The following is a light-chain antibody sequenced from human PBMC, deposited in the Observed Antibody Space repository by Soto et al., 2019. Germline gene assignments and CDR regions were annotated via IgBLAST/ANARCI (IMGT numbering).Light chain of an antibody. Sequence: DIQMTQSPSSLSASVGDRVTITCRASQSISRNLNWYQQKPGKAPNLLIYGASSLQSGVPLRFSGSGSGTDFTLTISSLQPEDFATYYCQQSYSTPYSFGQGTKLEIK. J-gene: IGKJ2*03. CDR2: GAS. V-gene: IGKV1-39*01. CDR3: QQSYSTPYS. CDR1: QSISRN.